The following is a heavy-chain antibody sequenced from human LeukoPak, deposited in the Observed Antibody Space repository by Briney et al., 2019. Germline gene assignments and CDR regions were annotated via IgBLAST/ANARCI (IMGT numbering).Heavy chain of an antibody. CDR1: GFTFNDHA. Sequence: GGSLRLSCAASGFTFNDHAMHWVRQAPGKGLEWVSGITWNSAYIGYADSVKGRFTISRDNAKNSLYLQMNSLRVEDTALYYCVKDLDSYDNSGYYDYWGQGTLVTVSS. J-gene: IGHJ4*02. D-gene: IGHD3-22*01. CDR2: ITWNSAYI. V-gene: IGHV3-9*01. CDR3: VKDLDSYDNSGYYDY.